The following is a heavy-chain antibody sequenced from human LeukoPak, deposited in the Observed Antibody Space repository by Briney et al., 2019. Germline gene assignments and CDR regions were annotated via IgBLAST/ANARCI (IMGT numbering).Heavy chain of an antibody. Sequence: GGSLRLSCAASGFTVSSNYVSWVRQAPRKGLEWVSVIYSGGSTYYADSVKGRFTISRDNSKNTLYLQMNSLRAEDTAVYYCAREGGGDYFDYWGQGTLVTVSS. CDR2: IYSGGST. J-gene: IGHJ4*02. D-gene: IGHD4-23*01. CDR1: GFTVSSNY. V-gene: IGHV3-53*01. CDR3: AREGGGDYFDY.